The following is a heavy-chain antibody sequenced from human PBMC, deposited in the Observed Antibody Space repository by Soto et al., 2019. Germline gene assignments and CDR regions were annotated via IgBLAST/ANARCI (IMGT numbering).Heavy chain of an antibody. CDR2: INHSGNT. CDR3: ARGYGYIWGSYRYYYYYMDV. CDR1: GDPLNTGGYY. V-gene: IGHV4-31*03. D-gene: IGHD3-16*02. Sequence: SETLSLTCTVSGDPLNTGGYYWSWIRHLPGKGLEWLGDINHSGNTNYNPSLKGRVTISVDTSKNQFSLKLSSVTAADTAVYYCARGYGYIWGSYRYYYYYMDVWGKGTTVTVSS. J-gene: IGHJ6*03.